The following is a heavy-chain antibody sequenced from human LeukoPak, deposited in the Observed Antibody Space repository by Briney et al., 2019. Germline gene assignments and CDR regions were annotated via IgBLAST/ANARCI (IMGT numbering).Heavy chain of an antibody. V-gene: IGHV3-11*01. CDR1: GFTFSDYY. CDR2: ISSSGSTI. Sequence: PGGSLRLSCAASGFTFSDYYMSWIRQATGKGLEWVSYISSSGSTIYYADSVKGRFTISRDNAKNSLYLQMNSLRAEHTAVYYCARDRLRIFGVVTYMFDYWGQGTLVTVSS. J-gene: IGHJ4*02. D-gene: IGHD3-3*01. CDR3: ARDRLRIFGVVTYMFDY.